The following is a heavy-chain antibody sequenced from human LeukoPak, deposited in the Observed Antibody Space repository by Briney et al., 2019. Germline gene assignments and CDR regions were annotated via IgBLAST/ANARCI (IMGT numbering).Heavy chain of an antibody. CDR3: ARAVTNYNPLDV. Sequence: ASVTVSCKASGYTFTSNNIDWVRQAPGQELAWMGWMNPNNGNTGYAQKFQGRVTMTRDISITTAYMELSSLGSEDTPVYYCARAVTNYNPLDVWGKGTSVTVSS. V-gene: IGHV1-8*01. CDR2: MNPNNGNT. D-gene: IGHD4/OR15-4a*01. J-gene: IGHJ6*04. CDR1: GYTFTSNN.